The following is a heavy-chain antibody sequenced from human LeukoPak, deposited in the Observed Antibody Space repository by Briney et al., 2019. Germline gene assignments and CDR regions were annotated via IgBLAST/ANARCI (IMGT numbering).Heavy chain of an antibody. D-gene: IGHD1-26*01. CDR3: AKGGELPRYYFDY. CDR1: GFSFRNYA. Sequence: GGSLRLSCAASGFSFRNYAMSWVRQAPGKGLECVSSISGSGDSTFYADSVKGRFTISRDNSKNTLYLQMNSLRAEGTAVYYCAKGGELPRYYFDYWGQGTLVTVSS. V-gene: IGHV3-23*01. J-gene: IGHJ4*02. CDR2: ISGSGDST.